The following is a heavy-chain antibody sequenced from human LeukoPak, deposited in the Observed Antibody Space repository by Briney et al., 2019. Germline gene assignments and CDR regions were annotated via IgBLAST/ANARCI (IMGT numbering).Heavy chain of an antibody. J-gene: IGHJ5*02. CDR1: GGSFSGYY. V-gene: IGHV4-34*01. D-gene: IGHD1-26*01. CDR2: INHSGST. CDR3: ARGPLGKEWFDP. Sequence: SETLSLTCAVYGGSFSGYYWSWIRQPPGKGLEWIGEINHSGSTNYNPSLKSRVTISVDTSKNQFSLKLSSVTAADTAVYYCARGPLGKEWFDPWGQGTLVTVSP.